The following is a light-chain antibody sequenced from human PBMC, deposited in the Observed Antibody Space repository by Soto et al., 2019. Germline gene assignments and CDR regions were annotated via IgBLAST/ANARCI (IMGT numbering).Light chain of an antibody. CDR3: QSYDSSLSGYV. V-gene: IGLV1-40*01. CDR1: NSNIGAGYD. J-gene: IGLJ1*01. Sequence: QPVLTQPPSVSGAPGQRVTISCSGNNSNIGAGYDVHWYQQLPGTAPKLLIYANTNRPSGVPDRFSGSKSGTSASLAITGLQAEDEGDYYCQSYDSSLSGYVFGTGTQLTVL. CDR2: ANT.